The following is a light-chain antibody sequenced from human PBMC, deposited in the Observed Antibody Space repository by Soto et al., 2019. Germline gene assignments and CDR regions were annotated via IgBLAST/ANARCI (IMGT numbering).Light chain of an antibody. CDR3: QQRSNWPPLT. J-gene: IGKJ4*01. Sequence: EIVLTQSPATLSLSPGERATLSCRASQSVGSNLAWYQQKPGQAPRLLIYDASNRATGIPARFSGSESGTDFTLTISSLEPEDFALYYCQQRSNWPPLTFGGGTKVEIK. V-gene: IGKV3-11*01. CDR1: QSVGSN. CDR2: DAS.